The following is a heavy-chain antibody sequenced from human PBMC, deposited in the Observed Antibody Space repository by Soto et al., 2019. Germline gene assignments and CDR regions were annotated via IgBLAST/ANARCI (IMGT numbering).Heavy chain of an antibody. CDR3: AKDGKQWLAPDY. Sequence: EVQLLESGGSLVQPGGSLRLTCAASGFTFSSYGMSWVRQAPGKGLEWVSAISGSGGSTYYADSVRGRFTISRDNSKNTLYLQMNSLRAEDTAVYYCAKDGKQWLAPDYWGQGTLVTVSS. V-gene: IGHV3-23*01. CDR2: ISGSGGST. D-gene: IGHD6-19*01. J-gene: IGHJ4*02. CDR1: GFTFSSYG.